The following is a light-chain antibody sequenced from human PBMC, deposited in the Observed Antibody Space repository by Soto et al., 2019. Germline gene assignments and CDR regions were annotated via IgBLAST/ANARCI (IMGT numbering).Light chain of an antibody. CDR1: QTVTIN. CDR2: GAS. J-gene: IGKJ4*01. Sequence: EIVMTQSPATLSVSPGERATLSCRASQTVTINLAWYQQKPDQVPRLLIYGASSRATGIPTRFSGSGSGTDFTLTIISLQSEDFAVYYCQQYNNWPLTFGGGTKVEIK. V-gene: IGKV3-15*01. CDR3: QQYNNWPLT.